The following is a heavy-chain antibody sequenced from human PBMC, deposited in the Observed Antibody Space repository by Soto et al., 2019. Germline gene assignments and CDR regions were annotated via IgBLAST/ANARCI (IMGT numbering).Heavy chain of an antibody. CDR1: GYSISSGYY. V-gene: IGHV4-38-2*01. CDR2: IYHSGST. J-gene: IGHJ5*02. CDR3: ARCVELFGSFDP. D-gene: IGHD3-10*01. Sequence: PSETLSLTCAVSGYSISSGYYWGWIRQPPGKGLEWIGSIYHSGSTYYNPSLKSRVTISVDTSKNQFSLKLSSVTAADTAGYYCARCVELFGSFDPWGQGTLVTVSS.